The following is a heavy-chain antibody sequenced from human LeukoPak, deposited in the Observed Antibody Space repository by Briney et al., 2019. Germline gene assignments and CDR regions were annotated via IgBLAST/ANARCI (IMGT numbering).Heavy chain of an antibody. D-gene: IGHD3-22*01. CDR3: ARERHSSGYYDP. J-gene: IGHJ3*01. CDR2: IYYCGST. V-gene: IGHV4-30-4*01. Sequence: PSETLSLTCTVSGGSISSGDYYWSWIRQPPGKGLEWIGYIYYCGSTYYNPSLKSRVTISVDTSKNQFSLKLSSVTAADTAVYYCARERHSSGYYDPWGQGTVVTVSS. CDR1: GGSISSGDYY.